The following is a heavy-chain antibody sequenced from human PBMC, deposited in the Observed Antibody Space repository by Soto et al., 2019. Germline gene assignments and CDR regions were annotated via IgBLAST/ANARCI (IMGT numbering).Heavy chain of an antibody. D-gene: IGHD3-22*01. CDR3: ARGDSRRYYYYMDV. CDR2: ISAYNGNT. CDR1: GYTFTSYG. J-gene: IGHJ6*03. V-gene: IGHV1-18*01. Sequence: ASVKVSCKASGYTFTSYGISWVRQAPGQGLEWMGWISAYNGNTNYAQKPQGRVTMTTDTSTSTAYMELRSLRSDDTAVYYCARGDSRRYYYYMDVWGKGTTVTVSS.